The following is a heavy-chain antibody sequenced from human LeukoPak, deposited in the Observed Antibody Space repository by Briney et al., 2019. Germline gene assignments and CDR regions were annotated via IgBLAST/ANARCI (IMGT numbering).Heavy chain of an antibody. Sequence: PSETLSLTCTVSGGSISSSSYYWGWIRQPPGKGLEWIGSIYYSGSTYYNPSLKSRVTISVDTSKNQFSLKLSSVTAADTAVYYCARLDTVVVPAALSYYYYMDVWGKGTTVTISS. V-gene: IGHV4-39*07. CDR3: ARLDTVVVPAALSYYYYMDV. J-gene: IGHJ6*03. CDR2: IYYSGST. D-gene: IGHD2-2*01. CDR1: GGSISSSSYY.